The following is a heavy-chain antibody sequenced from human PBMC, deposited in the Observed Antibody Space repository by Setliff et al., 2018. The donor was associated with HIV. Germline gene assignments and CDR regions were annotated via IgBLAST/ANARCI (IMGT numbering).Heavy chain of an antibody. Sequence: SETLSLTCTVSGDSVSRSNYYWAWIRQPPGKGLEWIGSIDYNEITYYNPSLKSRVTLSVDTPKNQFSLKLSSVTAADTAVYYCGNQAVVPADMDYYYYIDVWGKGTTVTVSS. CDR1: GDSVSRSNYY. CDR3: GNQAVVPADMDYYYYIDV. D-gene: IGHD2-2*01. J-gene: IGHJ6*03. V-gene: IGHV4-39*01. CDR2: IDYNEIT.